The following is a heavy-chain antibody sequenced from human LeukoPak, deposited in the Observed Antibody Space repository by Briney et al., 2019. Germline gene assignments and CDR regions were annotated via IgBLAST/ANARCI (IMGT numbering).Heavy chain of an antibody. CDR1: GGTFSSYA. Sequence: SVKVSCKASGGTFSSYAISWVRQAPGQGLERMGGIIPIFGTANYAQKFQGRVTITADESTSTAYMELSSLRSEDTAVYYCARVVRDSSGWYTDNNWFDPWGQGTLVTVSS. V-gene: IGHV1-69*01. CDR2: IIPIFGTA. D-gene: IGHD6-19*01. J-gene: IGHJ5*02. CDR3: ARVVRDSSGWYTDNNWFDP.